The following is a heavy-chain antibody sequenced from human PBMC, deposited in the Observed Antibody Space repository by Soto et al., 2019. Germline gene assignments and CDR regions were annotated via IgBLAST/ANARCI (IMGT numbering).Heavy chain of an antibody. Sequence: QVQLQESGPGLVKPSETLSLTCIVSGGSISTSYWSWVRQPPGKGLEWIGYIHYSGNTDYNPSLKSRVATSVDTSTNQFSLRLSSVTPADTAISYCARAMPYTLVVDYWGQGTRVTVSS. V-gene: IGHV4-59*01. CDR1: GGSISTSY. CDR3: ARAMPYTLVVDY. CDR2: IHYSGNT. J-gene: IGHJ4*02. D-gene: IGHD3-16*01.